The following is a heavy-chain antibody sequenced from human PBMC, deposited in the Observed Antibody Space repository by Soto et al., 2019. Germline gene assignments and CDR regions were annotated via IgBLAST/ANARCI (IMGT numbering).Heavy chain of an antibody. J-gene: IGHJ6*02. CDR2: ISGYNGDT. CDR1: GYTFTRYG. CDR3: AKNGQPPYYYYGLDV. V-gene: IGHV1-18*01. Sequence: GASVKVSCKASGYTFTRYGISWVRQAPGQGLEWMGWISGYNGDTNYAQKFQDRVSMTIGTSTGTAYMELRSLTSDDTAIYYCAKNGQPPYYYYGLDVWGQGTKVTVSS. D-gene: IGHD2-8*01.